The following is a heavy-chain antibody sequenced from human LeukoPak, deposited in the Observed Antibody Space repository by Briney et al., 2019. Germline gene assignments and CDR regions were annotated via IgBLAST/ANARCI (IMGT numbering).Heavy chain of an antibody. CDR3: VQTTGWPGFDY. Sequence: PETLSLTCTASAASISRFYWNCVRHPPEKVLEWIGNIYNGVPTFFNPSLKSRFPLSVDTSKTQFSLQLASVTAADTAVYYCVQTTGWPGFDYWGQGILVTVSS. CDR1: AASISRFY. CDR2: IYNGVPT. J-gene: IGHJ4*02. D-gene: IGHD6-19*01. V-gene: IGHV4-4*09.